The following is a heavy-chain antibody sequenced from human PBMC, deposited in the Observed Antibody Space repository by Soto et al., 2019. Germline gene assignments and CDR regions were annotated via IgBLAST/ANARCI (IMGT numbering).Heavy chain of an antibody. CDR3: AIQSGPGGDYYYGMDV. Sequence: GESLKISCKGSGYSFTSYWIGWVRQVPGKGLEWMGIIYPGDSDTRYSPSFQGQVTISADKSTSTAYLQWSSLKASDTAMYYCAIQSGPGGDYYYGMDVWGQGTTVTVSS. J-gene: IGHJ6*02. V-gene: IGHV5-51*01. CDR2: IYPGDSDT. CDR1: GYSFTSYW. D-gene: IGHD3-16*01.